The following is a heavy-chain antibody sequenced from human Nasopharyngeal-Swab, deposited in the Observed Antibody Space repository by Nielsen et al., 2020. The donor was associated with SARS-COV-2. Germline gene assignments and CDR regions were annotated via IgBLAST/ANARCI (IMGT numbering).Heavy chain of an antibody. CDR1: GFTFSNYG. CDR3: ARDFAFSDSSGYYHF. Sequence: GGSLRLSCAASGFTFSNYGMHWVRQAPGKGLEWVAVIWYDGSNKYYADSVKGRFTISRDNSKNTLYLQMNSLRAEDTAVYYCARDFAFSDSSGYYHFWGQGTPVTVSS. V-gene: IGHV3-33*01. J-gene: IGHJ4*02. CDR2: IWYDGSNK. D-gene: IGHD3-22*01.